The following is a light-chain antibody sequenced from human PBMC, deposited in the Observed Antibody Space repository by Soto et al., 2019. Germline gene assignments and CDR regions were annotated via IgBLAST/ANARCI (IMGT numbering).Light chain of an antibody. J-gene: IGLJ1*01. Sequence: QSVLTQPPSASGSPGQSVTISCSGTSSDVGGYNYVSWYQQHPGKAPKLMIYEVSKRPSGVPDRFSGSKSGNTASLTVSGLQAEDEADYYCIIYAGTAYVFGAGTKLTV. CDR1: SSDVGGYNY. CDR2: EVS. V-gene: IGLV2-8*01. CDR3: IIYAGTAYV.